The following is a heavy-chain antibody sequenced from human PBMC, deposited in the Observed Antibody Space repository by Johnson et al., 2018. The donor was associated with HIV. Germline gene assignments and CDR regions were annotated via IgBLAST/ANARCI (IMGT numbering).Heavy chain of an antibody. J-gene: IGHJ3*02. Sequence: VQLVESGGGLVKPGGSLRLSCAASGFTFSSYAIHWVRQAPAKGLEWVAVISYDGSDKYYADSVNGRFTISRDSSKNTLYRQMNSLRAEDTAVYYCAKDVHSSGWYAFDIWGQGTMVTVSS. CDR1: GFTFSSYA. CDR2: ISYDGSDK. V-gene: IGHV3-30*04. D-gene: IGHD6-19*01. CDR3: AKDVHSSGWYAFDI.